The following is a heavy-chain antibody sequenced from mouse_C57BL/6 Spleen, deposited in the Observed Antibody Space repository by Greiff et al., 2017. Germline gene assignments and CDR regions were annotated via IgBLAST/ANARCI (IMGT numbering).Heavy chain of an antibody. V-gene: IGHV5-4*01. CDR1: GFTFSSYA. CDR2: ISDGGSYT. D-gene: IGHD6-2*01. J-gene: IGHJ4*01. CDR3: ARDRSLYAMDY. Sequence: EVMLVESGGGLVKPGGSLKLSCAASGFTFSSYAMSWVRQTPEKRLEWVATISDGGSYTYYPDNVKGRFTISRDNAKNNLYLQMSHLKSEDTAMYYCARDRSLYAMDYGGQGTSVTVSS.